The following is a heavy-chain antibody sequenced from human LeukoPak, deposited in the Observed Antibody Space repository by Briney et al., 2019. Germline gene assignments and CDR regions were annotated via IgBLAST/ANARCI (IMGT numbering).Heavy chain of an antibody. CDR2: IYYSGNT. Sequence: TSETLSLTCIVSGGSISSSGYYWTWIRRHPGKGLEWIGYIYYSGNTYYNPSLKSRVTISVDTSKNQFSLKLSSVTAADTAVYFCARMSDGTSDYWGQGTLVTVSS. D-gene: IGHD1-14*01. CDR1: GGSISSSGYY. J-gene: IGHJ4*02. CDR3: ARMSDGTSDY. V-gene: IGHV4-31*03.